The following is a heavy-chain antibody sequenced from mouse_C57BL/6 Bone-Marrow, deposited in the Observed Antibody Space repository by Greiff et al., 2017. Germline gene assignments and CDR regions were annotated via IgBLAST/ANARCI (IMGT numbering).Heavy chain of an antibody. Sequence: QVQLQQSGAELVRPGASVKLSCKASGYTFTDYYINWVKQRPGQGLEWIARIYPGSGITYYNEKFKGKATLTAEKSSSTAYMQLSSLTSEDSAVYVCARVEWLLPYYFDYWGQGTTLTVSS. D-gene: IGHD2-3*01. V-gene: IGHV1-76*01. CDR1: GYTFTDYY. CDR3: ARVEWLLPYYFDY. J-gene: IGHJ2*01. CDR2: IYPGSGIT.